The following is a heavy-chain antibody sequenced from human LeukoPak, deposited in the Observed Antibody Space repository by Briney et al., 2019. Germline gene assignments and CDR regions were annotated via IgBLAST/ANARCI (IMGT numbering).Heavy chain of an antibody. CDR2: IYYSGST. Sequence: SETLSLTCTVAGGSMRRNYWSLIRQPPGKGLEWIGNIYYSGSTNYNPSHKSRVTISIDPSKNQFSLKLSSVTAADTAIYYCVKDNGRWFDPWGQGTLVIVSS. CDR1: GGSMRRNY. D-gene: IGHD1-26*01. J-gene: IGHJ5*02. V-gene: IGHV4-59*01. CDR3: VKDNGRWFDP.